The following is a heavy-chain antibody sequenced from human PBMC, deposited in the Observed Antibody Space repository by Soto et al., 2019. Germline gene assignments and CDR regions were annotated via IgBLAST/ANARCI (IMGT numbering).Heavy chain of an antibody. J-gene: IGHJ6*04. V-gene: IGHV3-23*01. CDR3: ARDNRGDAYYYYYYGMDV. CDR2: ISGSGGST. Sequence: PGGSLRLSCAASGFTFSSYAMSWVRQAPGKGLEYVSAISGSGGSTYYADSVKGRFTISRDNSKNTLYLQMNSLRAEDTAVYYCARDNRGDAYYYYYYGMDVWGKGTTVTVAS. CDR1: GFTFSSYA.